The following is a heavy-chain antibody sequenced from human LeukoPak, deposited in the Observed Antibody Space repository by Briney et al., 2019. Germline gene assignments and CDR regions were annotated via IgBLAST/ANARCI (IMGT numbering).Heavy chain of an antibody. V-gene: IGHV2-5*01. Sequence: SGPTLVHPTQTLTLTCTFSGFSLSASGVGVGGIRQPPGKALEWLALIYSNDDRSYSPSLKSRLTITKDPSKTQVVLTMTNMEPVDTATYYCAHSRGGSGEYCTSTSCYAFDYWGQGTLVTVSS. J-gene: IGHJ4*02. CDR1: GFSLSASGVG. D-gene: IGHD2-2*01. CDR3: AHSRGGSGEYCTSTSCYAFDY. CDR2: IYSNDDR.